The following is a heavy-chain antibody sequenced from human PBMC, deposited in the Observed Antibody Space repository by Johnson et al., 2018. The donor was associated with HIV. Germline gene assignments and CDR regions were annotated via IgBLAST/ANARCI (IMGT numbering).Heavy chain of an antibody. Sequence: VQLVESGGGVVRPGGSLRLSCAASGFTFDDYGMSWVRQAPGKGLEWVSGINWNGGSTGYADSVKGRFTISRDNAKNSLYLQMNSLRAEDTALYYCARFLGYYDSGGNYFGDAFDVWGQGTMVTVSS. CDR1: GFTFDDYG. CDR3: ARFLGYYDSGGNYFGDAFDV. CDR2: INWNGGST. V-gene: IGHV3-20*04. D-gene: IGHD3-22*01. J-gene: IGHJ3*01.